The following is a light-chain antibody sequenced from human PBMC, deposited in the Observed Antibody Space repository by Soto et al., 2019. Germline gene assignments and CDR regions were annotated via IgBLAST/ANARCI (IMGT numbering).Light chain of an antibody. CDR3: QQGYSNPWT. J-gene: IGKJ1*01. CDR1: QSISRW. CDR2: AAS. V-gene: IGKV1-5*01. Sequence: DIQMTQSPSTLSASLGDRVTITCRARQSISRWLAWYQQKPGKAPKLLIYAASNLQSGVPSRFSGSGSGTNFTLSLNSLQPEDFATYYCQQGYSNPWTFGQGTKVDIK.